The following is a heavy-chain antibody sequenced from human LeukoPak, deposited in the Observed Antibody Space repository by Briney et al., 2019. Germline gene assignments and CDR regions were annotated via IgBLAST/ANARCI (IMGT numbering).Heavy chain of an antibody. D-gene: IGHD2-21*02. CDR1: GGSISSSSYY. V-gene: IGHV4-39*01. CDR3: AGSIVVVTAIPF. J-gene: IGHJ4*02. CDR2: IYYSGST. Sequence: SETLSLTCTVSGGSISSSSYYWGWIRQPPGKGLEWIGSIYYSGSTYYNPSLKSRVTISVDTSKNQFSLKLSSVTAADTAVYYCAGSIVVVTAIPFWGQGTLVTVSS.